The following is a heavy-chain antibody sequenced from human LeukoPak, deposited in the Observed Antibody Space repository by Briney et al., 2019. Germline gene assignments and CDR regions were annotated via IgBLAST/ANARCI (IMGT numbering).Heavy chain of an antibody. CDR3: ARGGPTALGFDY. J-gene: IGHJ4*02. Sequence: ASVKVSCKASGGSFKTYALTWVRQAPGQGLEWMGAIMPILGTPNYAPKFQGRVTITMDESTTTAYMELTGLKSDDTAIYYCARGGPTALGFDYWGQGTLVSVSS. V-gene: IGHV1-69*05. CDR1: GGSFKTYA. CDR2: IMPILGTP. D-gene: IGHD7-27*01.